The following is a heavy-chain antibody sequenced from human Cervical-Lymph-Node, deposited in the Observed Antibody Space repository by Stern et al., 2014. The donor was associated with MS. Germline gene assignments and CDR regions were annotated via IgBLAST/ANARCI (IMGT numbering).Heavy chain of an antibody. CDR2: IYWDDDK. CDR1: GFSLSTSGVG. CDR3: AHSLLGPSRRWFDP. D-gene: IGHD7-27*01. V-gene: IGHV2-5*02. Sequence: QVTLRESGPTLVTPTQTLTLTCTFSGFSLSTSGVGVGWIRQPPGKALEWLALIYWDDDKRYSPALKSRLTITKDTSKNQVVLTMTNMDPVDTATYYCAHSLLGPSRRWFDPWGQGTLVTVSS. J-gene: IGHJ5*02.